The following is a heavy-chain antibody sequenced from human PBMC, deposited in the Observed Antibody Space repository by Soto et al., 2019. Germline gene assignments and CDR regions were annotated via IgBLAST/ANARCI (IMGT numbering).Heavy chain of an antibody. CDR1: GGSISSYY. V-gene: IGHV4-59*08. D-gene: IGHD5-18*01. J-gene: IGHJ4*02. Sequence: QVQLQESGPGLVKPSETLSLTCTVSGGSISSYYWSWIRQPPGKGLEWIGYIYYSGSTYYNPSLKSRVTISVDTSKNQFSLKLSSVTAADTAVYYCATWDVGYSYGYFDYWGQGTLVTVSS. CDR3: ATWDVGYSYGYFDY. CDR2: IYYSGST.